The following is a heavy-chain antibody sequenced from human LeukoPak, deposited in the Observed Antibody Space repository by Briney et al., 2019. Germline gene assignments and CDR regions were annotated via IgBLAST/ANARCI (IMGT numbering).Heavy chain of an antibody. Sequence: SVKVSCKASGGTFSSYAISWWRQAPGQGLEWMGRIIPILGIANYAQKFQGRVTITADKSTSTAYMELSSLRSEDTAVYYCAREGDYYDSSGYYDDYWGQGTLVTVSS. CDR3: AREGDYYDSSGYYDDY. V-gene: IGHV1-69*04. CDR1: GGTFSSYA. D-gene: IGHD3-22*01. J-gene: IGHJ4*02. CDR2: IIPILGIA.